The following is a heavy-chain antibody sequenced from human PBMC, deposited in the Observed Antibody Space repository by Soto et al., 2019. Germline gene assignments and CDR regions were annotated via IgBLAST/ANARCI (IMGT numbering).Heavy chain of an antibody. D-gene: IGHD6-13*01. CDR3: AKVHSSSWLQRAAFDY. CDR1: GFTFSSYA. V-gene: IGHV3-23*01. CDR2: LSDSGGNT. J-gene: IGHJ4*02. Sequence: EVKLLESGGGLVQPGGSLRLSCVASGFTFSSYAMSWVRQAPGKGLEWVSGLSDSGGNTYYADSVKGRITISRDNSKSTVYLQMNTPRAEDTAVYYCAKVHSSSWLQRAAFDYWGQGTLVTVSS.